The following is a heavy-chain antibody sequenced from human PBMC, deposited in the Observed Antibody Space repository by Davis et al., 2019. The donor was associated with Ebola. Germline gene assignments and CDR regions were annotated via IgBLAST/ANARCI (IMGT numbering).Heavy chain of an antibody. J-gene: IGHJ4*02. Sequence: ASVKVSCKASGYTFTGYNIHWVRQAPGHGLEWMGRIISNSGDTNYAQKLQGRVTMTTDTSTSTAYMELRSLRSDDTAVYYCARGGFGELLYSYWGQGTLVTVSS. V-gene: IGHV1-18*04. D-gene: IGHD3-10*01. CDR3: ARGGFGELLYSY. CDR2: IISNSGDT. CDR1: GYTFTGYN.